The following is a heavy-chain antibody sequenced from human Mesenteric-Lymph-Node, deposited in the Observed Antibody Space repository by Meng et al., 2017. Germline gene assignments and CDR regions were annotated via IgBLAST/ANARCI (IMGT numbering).Heavy chain of an antibody. CDR3: ARDVGEMVRGVIPDDY. Sequence: QLPASGPGRGKPSATLSLTCTVSGGSISSSSYYWGWIRQPPGKGLEWIGSIYYSGSTYYNPSLKSRVTISVDTSKNQFSLKLSSVTAADTAVYYCARDVGEMVRGVIPDDYWGQGTLVTVSS. D-gene: IGHD3-10*01. CDR1: GGSISSSSYY. V-gene: IGHV4-39*07. CDR2: IYYSGST. J-gene: IGHJ4*02.